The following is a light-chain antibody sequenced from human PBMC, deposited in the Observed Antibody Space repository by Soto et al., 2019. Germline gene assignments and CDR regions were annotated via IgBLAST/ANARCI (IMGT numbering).Light chain of an antibody. CDR3: SSSTSKSSLI. V-gene: IGLV2-14*01. CDR1: MRDVGAYNL. CDR2: EVR. Sequence: QSALTQPASVSGSPGQSITISCAGTMRDVGAYNLVSWYQQHPGRAPQLIIYEVRNRPSGISLRFSGSKSGNTASLTISGLQAEDEADYYSSSSTSKSSLIFGGGTKLTVL. J-gene: IGLJ2*01.